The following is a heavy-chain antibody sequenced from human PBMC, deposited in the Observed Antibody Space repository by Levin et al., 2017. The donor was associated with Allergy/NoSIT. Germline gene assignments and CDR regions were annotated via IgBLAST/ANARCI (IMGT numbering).Heavy chain of an antibody. CDR1: GYTLTELS. CDR3: ATASGSSGYYGMDV. J-gene: IGHJ6*02. CDR2: FDPEDGET. D-gene: IGHD3-10*01. Sequence: ASVKVSCKVSGYTLTELSMHWVRQAPGKGLEWMGGFDPEDGETIYAQKFQGRVTMTEDTSTDTAYMELSSLRSEDTAVYYCATASGSSGYYGMDVWGQGTTVTVSS. V-gene: IGHV1-24*01.